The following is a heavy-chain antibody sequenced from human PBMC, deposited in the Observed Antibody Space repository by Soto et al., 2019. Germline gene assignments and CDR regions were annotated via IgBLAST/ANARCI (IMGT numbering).Heavy chain of an antibody. CDR2: IYYDGST. CDR1: GGSITGYY. CDR3: ARHGSGSYYNNWLDP. Sequence: SETLSLTCTVSGGSITGYYWSWIRQPPEKGLEWIGYIYYDGSTHYNPSLKSRVTISVDTSKNQFSLKLSSVTAADTAVYYCARHGSGSYYNNWLDPWSQGTLVTVSS. J-gene: IGHJ5*02. V-gene: IGHV4-59*08. D-gene: IGHD3-10*01.